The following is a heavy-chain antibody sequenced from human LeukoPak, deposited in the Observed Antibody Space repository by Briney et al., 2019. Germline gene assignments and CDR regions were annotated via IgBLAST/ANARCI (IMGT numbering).Heavy chain of an antibody. CDR2: INHSGST. CDR3: ARDQSGSGGHNNDAFDI. Sequence: SETLSLTCAVYGGSFSGYYWSWIRQPPGKGLEWIGEINHSGSTNYNPSLKSRVTIAVDTSKNQLSLKLTSVAAADTALYFCARDQSGSGGHNNDAFDIWGQGTMVTVYS. D-gene: IGHD3-16*01. J-gene: IGHJ3*02. CDR1: GGSFSGYY. V-gene: IGHV4-34*01.